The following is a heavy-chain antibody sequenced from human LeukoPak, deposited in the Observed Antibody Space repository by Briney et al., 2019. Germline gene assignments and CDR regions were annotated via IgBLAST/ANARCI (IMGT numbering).Heavy chain of an antibody. CDR1: GFTFSSSA. V-gene: IGHV3-23*01. Sequence: GGSLRLSCAASGFTFSSSAMSWVRQVPGKGLEWVSGISASGGSTYYADSVKGRFTISRDSSKNTLFLQMNSLRVEDTAVYYCARDPPGIAASGTYYWGQGTLVTVSS. CDR2: ISASGGST. CDR3: ARDPPGIAASGTYY. J-gene: IGHJ4*02. D-gene: IGHD6-13*01.